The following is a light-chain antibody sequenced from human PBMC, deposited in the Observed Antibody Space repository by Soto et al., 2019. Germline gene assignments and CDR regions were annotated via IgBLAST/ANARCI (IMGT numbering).Light chain of an antibody. CDR3: QQRSNGPST. CDR1: QSIANS. CDR2: EAS. J-gene: IGKJ5*01. V-gene: IGKV3-11*01. Sequence: ENVLTQSPGTLPLSQRERASLXXRASQSIANSLAGYQQKPGQAPRXLIYEASNRATGIPARFSGSGSGTDFTLTSSSLEPEDFAVYYCQQRSNGPSTFGQGTRLEI.